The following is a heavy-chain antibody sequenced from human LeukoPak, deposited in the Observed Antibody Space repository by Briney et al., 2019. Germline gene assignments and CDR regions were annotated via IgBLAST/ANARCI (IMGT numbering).Heavy chain of an antibody. V-gene: IGHV3-64*01. D-gene: IGHD6-19*01. CDR1: GFTFSTYA. J-gene: IGHJ4*02. Sequence: GGSLRLSCAASGFTFSTYAMHWVRQAPGKGLEYVSAISSNGGSTYYANFVKGRFTISRDNSKNTLYLQMGSLRVEDTAVYYCARGGIAVAGMKDYWGQGTLVTVSS. CDR3: ARGGIAVAGMKDY. CDR2: ISSNGGST.